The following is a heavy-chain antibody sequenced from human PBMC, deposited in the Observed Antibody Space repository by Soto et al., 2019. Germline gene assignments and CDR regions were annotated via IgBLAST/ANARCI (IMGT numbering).Heavy chain of an antibody. CDR2: ISYDGSNK. CDR3: AREADTGASDY. CDR1: GFTYSSYA. Sequence: QVQLVESGGGVVQPGRSLRLSCAASGFTYSSYAMHWVRQAPGKGLEWVAVISYDGSNKYDADSVKGRFTISRDKSKNTLYLQMNSLRAEDTAVYYCAREADTGASDYWGQGTLVTVSS. J-gene: IGHJ4*02. V-gene: IGHV3-30-3*01. D-gene: IGHD5-18*01.